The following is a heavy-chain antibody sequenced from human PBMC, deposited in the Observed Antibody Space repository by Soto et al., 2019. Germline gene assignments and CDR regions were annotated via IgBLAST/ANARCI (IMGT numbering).Heavy chain of an antibody. J-gene: IGHJ5*02. V-gene: IGHV3-11*06. CDR1: GFTFSDYY. Sequence: QVQLVESGGGLVKPGGSLRLSCAASGFTFSDYYMSWIRQAPGKGLEWVSYISSSSSYTNYADSVKGRFTISRDNAKNSLYVQMNSLGAEDTAVYYCARDRKSYYDSSGYFNWFDPWGQGTLVTVSS. D-gene: IGHD3-22*01. CDR2: ISSSSSYT. CDR3: ARDRKSYYDSSGYFNWFDP.